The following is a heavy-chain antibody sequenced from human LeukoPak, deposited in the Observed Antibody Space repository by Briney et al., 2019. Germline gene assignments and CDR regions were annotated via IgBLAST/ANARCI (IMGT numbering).Heavy chain of an antibody. CDR3: ARHVIDSPYTRFDY. CDR2: IYYGGTT. J-gene: IGHJ4*02. V-gene: IGHV4-39*01. Sequence: SETLSLTCTVSGASVSSSTYSWGWIRQSPGKGLERIGSIYYGGTTSYSPSLRSRVTISVDTSKNQFSLKLRSVTATDTAVYFCARHVIDSPYTRFDYWGQGTLVTVSS. D-gene: IGHD2/OR15-2a*01. CDR1: GASVSSSTYS.